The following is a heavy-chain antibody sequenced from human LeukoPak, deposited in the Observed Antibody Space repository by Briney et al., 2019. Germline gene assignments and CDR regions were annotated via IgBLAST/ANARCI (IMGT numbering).Heavy chain of an antibody. D-gene: IGHD1-26*01. Sequence: PSETLSLTCTVSGGSISSYYWSWIRQPPGKGLEWIGYIYYSGSTNYNPSLKSRVTISVDTSKNQFSLKLSSVTAADTAVYYCARVSGGSYNWCDPWGQGTLVTVSS. CDR2: IYYSGST. CDR1: GGSISSYY. J-gene: IGHJ5*02. CDR3: ARVSGGSYNWCDP. V-gene: IGHV4-59*01.